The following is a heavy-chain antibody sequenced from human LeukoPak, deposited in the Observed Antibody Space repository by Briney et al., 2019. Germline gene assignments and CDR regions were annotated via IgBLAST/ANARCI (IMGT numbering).Heavy chain of an antibody. CDR1: GGSFSGYY. Sequence: ASETLSLTCVVNGGSFSGYYWSWLRQPPGKGLEWIGEIDQSGTTNYNPSLKSRVAISIDTSKKQFSLTLTSMTAADTAVYYCARVPHYYFGYGYFDTWGQGTRVTVSS. J-gene: IGHJ4*02. CDR2: IDQSGTT. V-gene: IGHV4-34*01. CDR3: ARVPHYYFGYGYFDT. D-gene: IGHD3/OR15-3a*01.